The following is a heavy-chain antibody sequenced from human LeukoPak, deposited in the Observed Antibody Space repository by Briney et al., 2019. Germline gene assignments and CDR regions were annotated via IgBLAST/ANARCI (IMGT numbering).Heavy chain of an antibody. D-gene: IGHD5-12*01. CDR2: INPSGGST. V-gene: IGHV1-46*01. J-gene: IGHJ6*02. Sequence: ASVKVSCKASGYTFTSYYMHWVRQAPGQGLEWMGIINPSGGSTSYAQKFQGRVTMTRDTSTSTVYMELSSLRSEDTAVYYCARGPGGYGYYYYYGMDVWGQGTTVTVSS. CDR3: ARGPGGYGYYYYYGMDV. CDR1: GYTFTSYY.